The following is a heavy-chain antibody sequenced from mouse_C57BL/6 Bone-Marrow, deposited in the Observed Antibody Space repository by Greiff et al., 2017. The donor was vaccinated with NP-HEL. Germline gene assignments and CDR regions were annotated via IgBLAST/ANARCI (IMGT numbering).Heavy chain of an antibody. CDR2: LHPNSGST. Sequence: QVQLQQPGAELVKPGASVKLSCKASGYTFTSYWMHWVKQRPGQGLEWIGMLHPNSGSTNYNEKFKSKATLTVDKSSSTAYMQLSSLTSEDSAVYYCARWAPFITTVVATRDFDYWGQGTTLTVSS. CDR1: GYTFTSYW. V-gene: IGHV1-64*01. D-gene: IGHD1-1*01. CDR3: ARWAPFITTVVATRDFDY. J-gene: IGHJ2*01.